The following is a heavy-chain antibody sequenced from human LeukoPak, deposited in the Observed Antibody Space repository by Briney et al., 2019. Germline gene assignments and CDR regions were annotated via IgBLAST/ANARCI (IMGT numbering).Heavy chain of an antibody. J-gene: IGHJ4*02. Sequence: ASVKVSCKASGYTFTRYGISWVRQAPGQGLQWLGWISASNGNTNYAQKFRDRVTMSTDTSTGTAYLDVRSLTSDDTAVYYCARDHSNWNYAPDFWGQGTLVTVSS. V-gene: IGHV1-18*01. D-gene: IGHD1-7*01. CDR3: ARDHSNWNYAPDF. CDR2: ISASNGNT. CDR1: GYTFTRYG.